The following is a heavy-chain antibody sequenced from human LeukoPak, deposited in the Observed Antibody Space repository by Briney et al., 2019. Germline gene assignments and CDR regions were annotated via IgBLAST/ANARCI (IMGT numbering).Heavy chain of an antibody. CDR3: ANDIQGSY. J-gene: IGHJ4*02. CDR1: GFSVSSNY. CDR2: IYSGGST. V-gene: IGHV3-66*01. D-gene: IGHD2-15*01. Sequence: SGGSLRLSCVVSGFSVSSNYMSWVRQAPGKGLEWVSVIYSGGSTYYADSVKGRFTISRDNSKNTLYLQMNSLRAEDTAIYYCANDIQGSYWGQGTLVTVSS.